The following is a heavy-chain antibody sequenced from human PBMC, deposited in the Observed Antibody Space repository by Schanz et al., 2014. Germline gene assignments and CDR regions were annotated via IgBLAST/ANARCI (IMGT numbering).Heavy chain of an antibody. Sequence: QVQVVQSGAEVKKPGASVKVSCKASGYTFTSDSMHWVRQAPGQGLEWMGMINPSGGSTTYAQKFQGRVTMTRDTSTSTAYMELSSLRSEDTAVYYCARGRGCTGGSCYSWFDLWGQGTLVNVAS. CDR3: ARGRGCTGGSCYSWFDL. J-gene: IGHJ5*02. D-gene: IGHD2-15*01. CDR1: GYTFTSDS. CDR2: INPSGGST. V-gene: IGHV1-46*01.